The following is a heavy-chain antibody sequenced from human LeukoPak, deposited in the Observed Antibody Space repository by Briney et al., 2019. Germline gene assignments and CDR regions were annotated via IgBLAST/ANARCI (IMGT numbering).Heavy chain of an antibody. CDR2: IYYSGST. D-gene: IGHD3-22*01. CDR3: ARVTGYMIEDYFDY. Sequence: SETLSLTCAVYGGSFSGYYWSWIRQPPGKGLEWIGYIYYSGSTNYNPSLKSRVTISVDTSKNQFSLKLSSVTAADTAVYYCARVTGYMIEDYFDYWGQGTLVTVSS. CDR1: GGSFSGYY. J-gene: IGHJ4*02. V-gene: IGHV4-59*01.